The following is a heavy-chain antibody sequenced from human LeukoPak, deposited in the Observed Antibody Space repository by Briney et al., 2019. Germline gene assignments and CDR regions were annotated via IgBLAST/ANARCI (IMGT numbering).Heavy chain of an antibody. J-gene: IGHJ6*02. CDR3: ARENYGILTGYYIPPGYYGMDV. CDR2: INPNSGGT. D-gene: IGHD3-9*01. CDR1: GYTFTGYY. Sequence: ASVKVSCKASGYTFTGYYMHWVRQAPGQGLEWMGWINPNSGGTNYAQKFQGRVTMTRDTSISTAYMELSRLRSDDTVVYYCARENYGILTGYYIPPGYYGMDVWGQGTTVTVS. V-gene: IGHV1-2*02.